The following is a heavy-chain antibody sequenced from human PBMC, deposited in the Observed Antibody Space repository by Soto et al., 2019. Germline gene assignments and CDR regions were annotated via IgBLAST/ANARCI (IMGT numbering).Heavy chain of an antibody. Sequence: SETLSLTCTVSGGSISSSSYYWGWIRQPPGKGLEWIGSIYYSGSTYYNPSLKSRVTISVDTSKNQFSLKLSSVTAADTAVYYCARHLDVDTAMAYYFDYWGQGTLVTVSS. CDR2: IYYSGST. J-gene: IGHJ4*02. CDR1: GGSISSSSYY. D-gene: IGHD5-18*01. V-gene: IGHV4-39*01. CDR3: ARHLDVDTAMAYYFDY.